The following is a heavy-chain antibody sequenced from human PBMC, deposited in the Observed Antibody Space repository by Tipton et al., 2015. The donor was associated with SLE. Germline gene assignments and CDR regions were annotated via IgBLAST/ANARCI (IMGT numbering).Heavy chain of an antibody. D-gene: IGHD3-3*01. CDR2: INHSGST. Sequence: TLSLTCAVYGGSFSGYYWSWIRQPPGKGLEWIGEINHSGSTNYNPSLKSRVTISVDTSKNQFSLKLSSVTAADTAVYYCARDTFGLVTDDAFDIWGQGTMVTVSS. CDR3: ARDTFGLVTDDAFDI. V-gene: IGHV4-34*01. CDR1: GGSFSGYY. J-gene: IGHJ3*02.